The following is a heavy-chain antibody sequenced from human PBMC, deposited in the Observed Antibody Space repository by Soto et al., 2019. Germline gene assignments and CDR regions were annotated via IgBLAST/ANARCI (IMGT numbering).Heavy chain of an antibody. V-gene: IGHV4-4*07. Sequence: ASETLSLTCTVAGGPISSFYWSWVRQPAGKGLEWIGRIYSSGTTNYNPSLKSRVTMSVDTSTDQFSLKLTSVTAADTAVYFCARGPFCGGDCYFGVWGQGTQVTVSS. CDR3: ARGPFCGGDCYFGV. CDR1: GGPISSFY. CDR2: IYSSGTT. J-gene: IGHJ4*02. D-gene: IGHD2-21*02.